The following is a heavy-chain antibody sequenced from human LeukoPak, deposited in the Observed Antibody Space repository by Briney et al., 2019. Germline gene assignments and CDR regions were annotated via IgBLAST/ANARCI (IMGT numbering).Heavy chain of an antibody. CDR2: ISYDGSNK. CDR1: GFTFSSYG. Sequence: GRSLRLSRAASGFTFSSYGMHWVRQAPGKGLEWVAVISYDGSNKYYADSVKGRFTISRDNSKNTLYLQMNSLRAEVTAVYYCAKGVAGTFDYWGQGTLVTVSS. D-gene: IGHD6-19*01. V-gene: IGHV3-30*18. CDR3: AKGVAGTFDY. J-gene: IGHJ4*02.